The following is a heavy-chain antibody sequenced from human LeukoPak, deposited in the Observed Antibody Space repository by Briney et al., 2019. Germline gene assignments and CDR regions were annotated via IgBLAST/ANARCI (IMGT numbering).Heavy chain of an antibody. CDR1: GFTFSSYS. CDR3: AKDRPCTTCSPSDY. Sequence: GGSPRLSCAASGFTFSSYSMSWVRQAPGKGLEWVSSIGSSGTTTYYADTVKGRFTISRDNSKNTLYLQMNSLRAEDTAVYYCAKDRPCTTCSPSDYWGQGTLVTVSS. D-gene: IGHD2-2*01. J-gene: IGHJ4*02. CDR2: IGSSGTTT. V-gene: IGHV3-23*01.